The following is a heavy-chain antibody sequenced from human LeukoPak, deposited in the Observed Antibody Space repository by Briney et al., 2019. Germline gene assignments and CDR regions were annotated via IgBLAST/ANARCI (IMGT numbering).Heavy chain of an antibody. CDR3: AYGSNSAADH. CDR2: IYYGGTN. D-gene: IGHD4-23*01. CDR1: GGSFSGYY. Sequence: SETLSLTCAVYGGSFSGYYWGWIRQPPGKGLEWIGTIYYGGTNYYNPSLKSRVTISVDTSKNQFSLNLNSVTAADTAVYYCAYGSNSAADHWGQGTLVTVSS. V-gene: IGHV4-34*01. J-gene: IGHJ4*02.